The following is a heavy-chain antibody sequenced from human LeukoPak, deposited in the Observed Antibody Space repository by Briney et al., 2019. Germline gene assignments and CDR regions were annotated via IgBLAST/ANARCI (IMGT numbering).Heavy chain of an antibody. CDR2: IYYSGNT. CDR1: GGSINSAGYY. D-gene: IGHD5-12*01. V-gene: IGHV4-31*03. Sequence: SQTLSLTCTVSGGSINSAGYYWTWIRQHPGKGLEWIGYIYYSGNTYYNPSLKNRLTIPVDMSKNQFSLKLSSVTAADTAVFYCARGYSGSPYYFSMDVWGKGTTVTVSS. CDR3: ARGYSGSPYYFSMDV. J-gene: IGHJ6*04.